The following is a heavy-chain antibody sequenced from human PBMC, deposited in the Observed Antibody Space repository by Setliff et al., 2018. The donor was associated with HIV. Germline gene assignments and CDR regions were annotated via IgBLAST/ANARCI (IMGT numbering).Heavy chain of an antibody. Sequence: PSETLSLTCAVYGGSFSGYYWSWIRQPPGKGLEWIGEINHSGSTNFNPSLRSRVTFSVDTSKNQFSLNLRSVTAADTAVYYCARPGSSSYYYAMDVWGQGTTVTVSS. CDR3: ARPGSSSYYYAMDV. J-gene: IGHJ6*02. D-gene: IGHD3-10*01. CDR1: GGSFSGYY. CDR2: INHSGST. V-gene: IGHV4-34*01.